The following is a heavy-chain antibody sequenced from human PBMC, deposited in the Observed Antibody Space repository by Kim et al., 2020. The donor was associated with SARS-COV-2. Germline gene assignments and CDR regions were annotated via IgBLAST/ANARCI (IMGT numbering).Heavy chain of an antibody. Sequence: GGSLRLSCAASGFTFSSYGMHWVRQAPGKGLEWVAVIWYDGSNKYYADSVKGRFTISRDNSKNTLYLQMNSLRAEDTAVYYCARDGGMYSSSWYGYYGMDVWGQGTTVTVSS. J-gene: IGHJ6*02. D-gene: IGHD6-13*01. CDR3: ARDGGMYSSSWYGYYGMDV. CDR2: IWYDGSNK. CDR1: GFTFSSYG. V-gene: IGHV3-33*01.